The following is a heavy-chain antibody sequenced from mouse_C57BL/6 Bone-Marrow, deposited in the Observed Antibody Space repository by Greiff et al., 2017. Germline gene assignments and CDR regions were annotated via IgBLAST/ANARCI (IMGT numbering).Heavy chain of an antibody. J-gene: IGHJ3*01. D-gene: IGHD2-3*01. CDR2: ISDGGSYT. CDR3: ARGWLLRGAY. V-gene: IGHV5-4*01. Sequence: EVQLMESGGGLVKPGGSLKLSCAASGFTFSSYAMSWVRQTPEKRLEWVATISDGGSYTYYPDNVKGRFTISRDNAKNNLYLQMSHLKSEDTAMYYCARGWLLRGAYWGQGTLVTVAA. CDR1: GFTFSSYA.